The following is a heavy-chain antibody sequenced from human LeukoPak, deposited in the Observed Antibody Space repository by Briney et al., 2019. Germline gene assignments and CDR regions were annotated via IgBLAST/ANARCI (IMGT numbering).Heavy chain of an antibody. V-gene: IGHV3-30-3*01. J-gene: IGHJ4*02. CDR2: ISYDGSNK. Sequence: GRSLRLSCAASGFTFSSYAMPWVRQAPGKGLEWVAVISYDGSNKYYADSVKGRFTISRDNSKNTLYLQMNSLRAEDTAVYYCARSEEKPVTSEITMIVVVITPNFAYWGQGTLVTVSS. CDR1: GFTFSSYA. CDR3: ARSEEKPVTSEITMIVVVITPNFAY. D-gene: IGHD3-22*01.